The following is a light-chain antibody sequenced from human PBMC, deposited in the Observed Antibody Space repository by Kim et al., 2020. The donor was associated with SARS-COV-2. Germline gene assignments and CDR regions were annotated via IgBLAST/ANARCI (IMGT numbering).Light chain of an antibody. CDR3: CSRDSRAKVYV. V-gene: IGLV3-19*01. CDR2: DEN. Sequence: SSELTQDPTVSVALGQTVRITCQGDSLRNSYASWYQQKPGQAPVLVLSDENIRPSGIPDRFSGSSSGNTASLTITGAQAEDEADYYCCSRDSRAKVYVFATGTKVTVL. CDR1: SLRNSY. J-gene: IGLJ1*01.